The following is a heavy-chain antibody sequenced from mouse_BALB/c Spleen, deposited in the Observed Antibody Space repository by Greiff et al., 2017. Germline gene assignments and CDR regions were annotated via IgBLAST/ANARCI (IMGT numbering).Heavy chain of an antibody. D-gene: IGHD2-4*01. Sequence: VQLQQSGAELVRPGASVTLSCKASGYTFTDYEMHWVKQTPVHGLEWIGAIDPETGGTAYNQKFKDKATLTADKSSSTAYMQLSSLTSEDSAVYYCSTMITTEDSYWGQGTTLTVSS. CDR2: IDPETGGT. J-gene: IGHJ2*01. CDR3: STMITTEDSY. V-gene: IGHV1-15*01. CDR1: GYTFTDYE.